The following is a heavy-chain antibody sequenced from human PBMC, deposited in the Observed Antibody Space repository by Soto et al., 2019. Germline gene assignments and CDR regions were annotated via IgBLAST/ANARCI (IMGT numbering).Heavy chain of an antibody. D-gene: IGHD1-7*01. V-gene: IGHV3-7*01. CDR3: LHLVDNWNYVRRHY. Sequence: GGSLRLSCAASGFTFSSYWMSWVRQAPGKGLEWVANIKQDGSEKYYVDSVKGRFTISRDNAKNSLYLQMNSLRAEDTAVYYCLHLVDNWNYVRRHYWGQGTLVTVSS. CDR1: GFTFSSYW. CDR2: IKQDGSEK. J-gene: IGHJ4*02.